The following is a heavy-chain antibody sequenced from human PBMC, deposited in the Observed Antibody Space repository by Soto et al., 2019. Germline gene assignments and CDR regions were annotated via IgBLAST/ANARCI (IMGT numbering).Heavy chain of an antibody. D-gene: IGHD3-3*01. Sequence: SETLSLTCTVSGGSISTYYWSWIRQPPGKGLEWIGYVYFTGSTEYNPSLKSRVTLSVDTSKNQFSLRLSSVTAADTAVYYCARTRYLEPLDYWGQGTLVTVSS. V-gene: IGHV4-59*01. CDR2: VYFTGST. CDR1: GGSISTYY. CDR3: ARTRYLEPLDY. J-gene: IGHJ4*02.